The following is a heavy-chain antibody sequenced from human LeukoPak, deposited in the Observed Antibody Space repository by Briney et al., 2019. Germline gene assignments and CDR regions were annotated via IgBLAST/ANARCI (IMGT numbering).Heavy chain of an antibody. CDR2: TYYRSKWYN. CDR1: GDSVSNNSAA. Sequence: SQTLSLTCAISGDSVSNNSAAWNWIRQSPSRGLEWLGRTYYRSKWYNDYAVSVKSRITINPDTSKNHFSLQLKSVSPEDTAVYYCARGDWYSSSWYSSNYYYYYMDVWGKGTTVTVSS. D-gene: IGHD6-13*01. CDR3: ARGDWYSSSWYSSNYYYYYMDV. J-gene: IGHJ6*03. V-gene: IGHV6-1*01.